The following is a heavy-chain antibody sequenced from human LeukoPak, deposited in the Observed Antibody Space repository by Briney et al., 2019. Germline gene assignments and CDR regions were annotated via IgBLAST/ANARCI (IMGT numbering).Heavy chain of an antibody. CDR1: GFTFSSYG. CDR2: IRYDGSNK. V-gene: IGHV3-30*02. Sequence: PGGSLRLSCAASGFTFSSYGMHWVRQAPGKGLEWVAFIRYDGSNKYYADSVKGRLTISRDNSKNTLYLQMNSLRAEDTAVYYCAKDQVGWLSPYYYYYYMDVWGKGTTVTISS. D-gene: IGHD6-19*01. J-gene: IGHJ6*03. CDR3: AKDQVGWLSPYYYYYYMDV.